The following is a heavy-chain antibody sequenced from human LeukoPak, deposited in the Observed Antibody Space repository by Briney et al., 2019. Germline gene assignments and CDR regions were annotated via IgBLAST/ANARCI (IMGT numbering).Heavy chain of an antibody. CDR2: IYYSGST. V-gene: IGHV4-59*01. CDR1: GGSISSYY. D-gene: IGHD2-2*01. Sequence: PSETLSLTCTVSGGSISSYYWSWIRQPPGKGLEWIGYIYYSGSTNYNPSLKSRVTISVDTSKNQFSLKLSSVTAADTAVYYCARVRKDCSSTSCYFLYYFDYWGQGTLVTVSS. CDR3: ARVRKDCSSTSCYFLYYFDY. J-gene: IGHJ4*02.